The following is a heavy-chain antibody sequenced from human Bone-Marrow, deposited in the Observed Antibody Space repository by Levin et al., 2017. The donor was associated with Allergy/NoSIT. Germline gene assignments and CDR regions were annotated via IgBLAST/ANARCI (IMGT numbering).Heavy chain of an antibody. CDR3: ARGLGQSGWERGDAFDI. CDR2: IYYSGST. D-gene: IGHD6-19*01. Sequence: SQTLSLTCTVSGGSISSSSYYWGWIRQPPGKGLEWIGSIYYSGSTYYNPSLKSRVTISVDTSKNQFSLKLSSVTAADTAVYYCARGLGQSGWERGDAFDIWGQGTMVTVSS. J-gene: IGHJ3*02. CDR1: GGSISSSSYY. V-gene: IGHV4-39*01.